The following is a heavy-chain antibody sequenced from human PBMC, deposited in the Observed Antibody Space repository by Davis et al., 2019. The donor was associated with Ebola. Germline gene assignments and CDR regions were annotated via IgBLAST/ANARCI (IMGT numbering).Heavy chain of an antibody. CDR3: ARGPRAYYDILTASYGMDV. J-gene: IGHJ6*02. D-gene: IGHD3-9*01. CDR1: GGSISSYY. Sequence: MPSETLSLTCTVSGGSISSYYWSWIRQPPGKGLEWIGYIYYSGSTNYNPSLKGRVTISVDTSKNQFSLKLSSVTAADTAVYYCARGPRAYYDILTASYGMDVWGQGTTVTVSS. V-gene: IGHV4-59*12. CDR2: IYYSGST.